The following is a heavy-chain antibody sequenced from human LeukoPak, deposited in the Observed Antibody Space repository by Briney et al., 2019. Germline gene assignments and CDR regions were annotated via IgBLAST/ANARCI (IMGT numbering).Heavy chain of an antibody. D-gene: IGHD3-22*01. CDR3: ASTAGMIVVVYAFDI. V-gene: IGHV1-2*02. Sequence: ASVKVSCKASGYTFTGYYMHWVRQAPGQGLEWMGWINPNSGGTNYAQKFQGRVTMTRDTSISTAYMELSRLRSDDTAVYCCASTAGMIVVVYAFDIWGQGTMVTVSS. J-gene: IGHJ3*02. CDR1: GYTFTGYY. CDR2: INPNSGGT.